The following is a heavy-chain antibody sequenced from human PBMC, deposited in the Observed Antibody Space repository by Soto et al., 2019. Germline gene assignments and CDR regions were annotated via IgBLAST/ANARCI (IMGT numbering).Heavy chain of an antibody. D-gene: IGHD6-13*01. J-gene: IGHJ6*02. CDR1: GGSFSGYY. V-gene: IGHV4-34*01. CDR2: INHSGST. CDR3: ARGGVRSSSWYYYYYGMDV. Sequence: QVQLQQWGAGLLKPSETLSLTCAVYGGSFSGYYWSWIRQPPGKGLEWIGEINHSGSTNYNPSLKSRVTISGDPSTNQFSLKLSSGTAADTAVYYCARGGVRSSSWYYYYYGMDVWGQGTTVTVSS.